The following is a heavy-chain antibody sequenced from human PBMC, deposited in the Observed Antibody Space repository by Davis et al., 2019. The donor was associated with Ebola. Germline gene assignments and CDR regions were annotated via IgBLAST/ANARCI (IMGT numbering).Heavy chain of an antibody. CDR2: ISAYNGNT. J-gene: IGHJ4*02. CDR3: ARDRGMIGAAGTVDY. V-gene: IGHV1-18*01. CDR1: GYTFTSYG. Sequence: ASVKVSCKASGYTFTSYGISWVRQAPGQGLEWMGWISAYNGNTNYAQKLQGRVTMTTDTSTSTAYMELRSLRSDDTAVYYCARDRGMIGAAGTVDYWGQGTLVTVSS. D-gene: IGHD6-13*01.